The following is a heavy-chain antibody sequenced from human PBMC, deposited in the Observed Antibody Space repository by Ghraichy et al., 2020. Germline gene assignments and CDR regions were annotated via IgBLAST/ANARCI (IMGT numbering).Heavy chain of an antibody. V-gene: IGHV3-21*01. CDR2: ISSSSTYI. CDR1: GFTFSTYS. CDR3: AREPQQLVLSYYYGMDV. D-gene: IGHD6-6*01. Sequence: GESLNISCAASGFTFSTYSMNWVRQAPGKGLEWVSSISSSSTYIYYADSVKGRFTISRDNAKNSLYLQMNSLRTEDTAVYYCAREPQQLVLSYYYGMDVWGQGTTVTVSS. J-gene: IGHJ6*02.